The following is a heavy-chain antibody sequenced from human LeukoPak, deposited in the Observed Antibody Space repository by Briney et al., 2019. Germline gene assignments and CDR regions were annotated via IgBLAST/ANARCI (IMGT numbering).Heavy chain of an antibody. Sequence: GGSLRLSCAASGFTFSSYAMSWVRQAPGKGLEWVSAISGSGGSTYYADSVKGRFTISRDNSKNTLYLQMNSLRAEDTAVYYCAKVRAIILFPGDFDYWGQGTLVTVSS. V-gene: IGHV3-23*01. CDR1: GFTFSSYA. CDR2: ISGSGGST. D-gene: IGHD3-10*01. CDR3: AKVRAIILFPGDFDY. J-gene: IGHJ4*02.